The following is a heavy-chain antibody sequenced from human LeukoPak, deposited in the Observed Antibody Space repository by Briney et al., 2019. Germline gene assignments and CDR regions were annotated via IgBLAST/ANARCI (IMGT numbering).Heavy chain of an antibody. CDR1: GFTFSSYA. Sequence: GGSLRLSCAAAGFTFSSYAMSWVRQAPGKGLEWVSAISGSGGSTYYADSVKGRFTISRDNSKNTLYLQMNSLRAEDTAVYYCAKKPGSGSYYPFDYWGQGTLVTVSS. V-gene: IGHV3-23*01. J-gene: IGHJ4*02. CDR3: AKKPGSGSYYPFDY. CDR2: ISGSGGST. D-gene: IGHD3-10*01.